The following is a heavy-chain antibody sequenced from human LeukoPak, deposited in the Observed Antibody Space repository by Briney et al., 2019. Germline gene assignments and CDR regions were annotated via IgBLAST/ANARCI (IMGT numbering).Heavy chain of an antibody. V-gene: IGHV4-61*02. D-gene: IGHD5-18*01. CDR3: ARARARGYSYGPVDY. CDR2: IYTSGST. CDR1: GGSISSGSYY. J-gene: IGHJ4*02. Sequence: PSQTLSLTCTVSGGSISSGSYYWSWIRQPAGKGLEWIGRIYTSGSTNYNPSLKSRVTISVATSKNQFSLKLSSVTAADTAVYYCARARARGYSYGPVDYWGQGTLVTVSS.